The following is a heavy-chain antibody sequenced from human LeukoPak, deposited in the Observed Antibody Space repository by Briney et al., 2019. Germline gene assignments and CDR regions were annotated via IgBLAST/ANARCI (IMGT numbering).Heavy chain of an antibody. Sequence: PSETLSLTCTVSGGSISRTSYYWGWIRQPPGKGLEWIGSIYYSGSTYYNPSLKSRVTISVDTSKNQFSLKLCSVTAADTAVYYCARNVGYCSSTGCYNFDYWGQGTLVTVSS. D-gene: IGHD2-2*01. V-gene: IGHV4-39*01. J-gene: IGHJ4*02. CDR3: ARNVGYCSSTGCYNFDY. CDR2: IYYSGST. CDR1: GGSISRTSYY.